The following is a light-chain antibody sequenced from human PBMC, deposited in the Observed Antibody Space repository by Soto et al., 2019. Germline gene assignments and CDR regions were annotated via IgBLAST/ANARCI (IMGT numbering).Light chain of an antibody. CDR3: SSYTSSSTLV. CDR2: DVN. Sequence: QSVLTQPASVSGSPGQSITISSTGTSSDVGGYDYVSWYQQHPGKAPQLMIYDVNNRPSGVSNRFSGSKSGNTASLTISGLQAEDEADYYCSSYTSSSTLVFGTGTKVTVL. CDR1: SSDVGGYDY. V-gene: IGLV2-14*01. J-gene: IGLJ1*01.